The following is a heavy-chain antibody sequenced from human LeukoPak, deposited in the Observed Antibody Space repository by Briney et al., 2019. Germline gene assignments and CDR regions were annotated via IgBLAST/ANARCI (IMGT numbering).Heavy chain of an antibody. V-gene: IGHV1-46*01. D-gene: IGHD3-22*01. CDR1: GYTFTSYY. CDR3: ARVRERITMIVVTKAEGWFDP. J-gene: IGHJ5*02. CDR2: INPSGGST. Sequence: ASVKVSCKASGYTFTSYYMHWVRQAPGQGLEWMGIINPSGGSTTYAQKFQGRVTMTRDTSTSTVYMELSSLRSEDTAVYYCARVRERITMIVVTKAEGWFDPWGQGTLVTVSS.